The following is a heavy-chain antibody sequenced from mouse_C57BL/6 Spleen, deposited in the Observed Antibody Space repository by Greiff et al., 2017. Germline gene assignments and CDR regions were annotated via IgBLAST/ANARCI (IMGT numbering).Heavy chain of an antibody. CDR2: IDTSDSYT. J-gene: IGHJ3*01. CDR3: ARSGWLLPPFAY. Sequence: VQLQQPGAELVMPGASVKLSCKASGYTFTSYWMHWVKQRPEQGLEWIGAIDTSDSYTNYNQKIKGKSTLTVDKPSSTASMQLSSLTSGDSAVYYCARSGWLLPPFAYWGQGTLVTVSA. V-gene: IGHV1-69*01. CDR1: GYTFTSYW. D-gene: IGHD2-3*01.